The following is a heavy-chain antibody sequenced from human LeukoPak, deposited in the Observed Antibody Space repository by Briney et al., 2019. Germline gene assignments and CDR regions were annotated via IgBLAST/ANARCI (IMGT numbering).Heavy chain of an antibody. CDR2: ISYDGSNK. CDR3: GKDRYYYDSSGDFDY. V-gene: IGHV3-30*18. Sequence: GRSLRLSCAASGFTFSSYGMHWVRQAPGKGLEWVAVISYDGSNKYYADSVKGRFTISRDNSKNTLYVQMNSLRAEDTAVYYCGKDRYYYDSSGDFDYWGQGTLVTVSS. J-gene: IGHJ4*02. D-gene: IGHD3-22*01. CDR1: GFTFSSYG.